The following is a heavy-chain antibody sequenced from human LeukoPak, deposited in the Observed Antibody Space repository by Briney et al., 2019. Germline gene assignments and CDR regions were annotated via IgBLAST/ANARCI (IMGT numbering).Heavy chain of an antibody. Sequence: PGGSLRLSCAASGFTFSSYSMNWVRQAPGKGLEWVSYISSSSSTIYYADSVEGRFTISRDNAKNSLYLQMNSLRAEDTAVYYCARGGNPYCGGDCPLGYWGQGTLVTVSS. D-gene: IGHD2-21*02. CDR3: ARGGNPYCGGDCPLGY. CDR1: GFTFSSYS. V-gene: IGHV3-48*04. J-gene: IGHJ4*02. CDR2: ISSSSSTI.